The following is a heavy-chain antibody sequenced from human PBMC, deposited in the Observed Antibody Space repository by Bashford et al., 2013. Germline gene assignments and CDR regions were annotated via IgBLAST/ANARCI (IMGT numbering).Heavy chain of an antibody. CDR1: GFTFSIYG. D-gene: IGHD2-15*01. CDR2: IWFDGSKK. V-gene: IGHV3-33*01. CDR3: AREHCSGLRCSNTRFDP. J-gene: IGHJ5*02. Sequence: GSLRLSCAASGFTFSIYGMHWVRQAPGKGWSGVAVIWFDGSKKYYADSVKGRFTISRDNGKNSLYLQMNNLRAEDTAVYYCAREHCSGLRCSNTRFDPWGHGTLVTVSS.